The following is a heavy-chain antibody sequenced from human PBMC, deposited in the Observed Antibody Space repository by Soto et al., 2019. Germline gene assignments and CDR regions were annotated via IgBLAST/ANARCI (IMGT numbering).Heavy chain of an antibody. CDR2: ISGSGGSS. J-gene: IGHJ4*02. CDR3: AKVREGGFGVVLNPTFDS. Sequence: PGGSLRLSCAASGFTFSGYAMSWVRQAPGKGLEWISAISGSGGSSYYADSLKGRFTISRDTSKSTLYLQMNSLRAEDTAVYFCAKVREGGFGVVLNPTFDSWGQGTLVTVSS. V-gene: IGHV3-23*01. D-gene: IGHD3-3*01. CDR1: GFTFSGYA.